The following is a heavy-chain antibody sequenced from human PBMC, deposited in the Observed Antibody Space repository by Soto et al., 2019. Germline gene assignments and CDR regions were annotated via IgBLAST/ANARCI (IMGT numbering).Heavy chain of an antibody. V-gene: IGHV3-48*03. Sequence: GWSLRLSCQSSVFNFIRYEMHWVRKAPGKGLEWVSYISSSGLTTYYADFAEGRFTISRDNAKDSLYLHLNSLRVGDTAVYYCARYGTRGDWWGLGTQVTVSS. D-gene: IGHD3-10*01. CDR2: ISSSGLTT. CDR1: VFNFIRYE. J-gene: IGHJ5*01. CDR3: ARYGTRGDW.